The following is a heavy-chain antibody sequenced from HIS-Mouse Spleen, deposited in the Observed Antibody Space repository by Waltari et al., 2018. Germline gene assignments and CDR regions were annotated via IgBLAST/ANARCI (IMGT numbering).Heavy chain of an antibody. D-gene: IGHD3-3*01. CDR3: ARVYYDFWSGYYY. J-gene: IGHJ4*02. V-gene: IGHV1-8*01. CDR1: GYNVTSSD. Sequence: QVQLVQSGAEVKKPGASVKVSCKDSGYNVTSSDINWVRQATGQGLEWMGWMNPNSGNTGYAQKFQGRVTMTRNTSISTAYMELSSLRSEDTAVYYCARVYYDFWSGYYYWGQGTLVTVSS. CDR2: MNPNSGNT.